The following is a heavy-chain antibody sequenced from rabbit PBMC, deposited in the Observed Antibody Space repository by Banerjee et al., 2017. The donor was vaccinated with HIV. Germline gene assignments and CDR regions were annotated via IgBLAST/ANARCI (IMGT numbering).Heavy chain of an antibody. V-gene: IGHV1S40*01. Sequence: QSLEESGGDLVKPGASLTLTCTASGFDFSRNAMYWVRQAPGKGLEWIGLIYTGSGSTYYASWAKGRFTISKTSSTTVTLQMTSLTAADTATYFCARERSTYDDYGVGVGGDTYAHGMDLWGQGTLVTVS. J-gene: IGHJ3*01. CDR2: IYTGSGST. D-gene: IGHD2-1*01. CDR1: GFDFSRNA. CDR3: ARERSTYDDYGVGVGGDTYAHGMDL.